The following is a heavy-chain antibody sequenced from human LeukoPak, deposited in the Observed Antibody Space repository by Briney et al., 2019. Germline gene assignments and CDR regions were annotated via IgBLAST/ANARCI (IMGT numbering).Heavy chain of an antibody. J-gene: IGHJ4*02. D-gene: IGHD2-15*01. CDR2: ISSSSSYI. CDR1: GFTFSSYS. Sequence: GGSRRLSCAASGFTFSSYSMNWVRQAPGKGLEWVSSISSSSSYIYYADSVKGRFTISRDNAKNSLYLQMNSLRAEDTAVYYCARGGAFGSGGSCYYWGQGTLVTVSS. V-gene: IGHV3-21*01. CDR3: ARGGAFGSGGSCYY.